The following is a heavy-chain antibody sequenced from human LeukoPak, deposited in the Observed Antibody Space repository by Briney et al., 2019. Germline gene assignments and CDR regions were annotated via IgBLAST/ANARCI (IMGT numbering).Heavy chain of an antibody. J-gene: IGHJ4*02. CDR3: ASSIVATTRGGLHYFDY. Sequence: PGGSLRLSCAASGFTFSSYWMSWVRQAPGKGLEWVANIKQDGSEKYYVDSVKGRFTISRDNAKNSLYLQMNSLRAEDTAVYYCASSIVATTRGGLHYFDYWGQGTLVTVSS. D-gene: IGHD5-12*01. CDR2: IKQDGSEK. CDR1: GFTFSSYW. V-gene: IGHV3-7*01.